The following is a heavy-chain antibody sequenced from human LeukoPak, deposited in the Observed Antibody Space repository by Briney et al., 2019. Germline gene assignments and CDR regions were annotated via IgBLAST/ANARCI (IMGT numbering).Heavy chain of an antibody. Sequence: GGSLRLSCAASGFTFSSYSMNWVRQAPGKGLEWVSYISSSGSTIYYADSVKGRFTISRDNAKNSLYLQMNSLRAEDTAVYYCARDYYDSSGYYYFDYWGQGTLVTVSS. D-gene: IGHD3-22*01. V-gene: IGHV3-48*04. J-gene: IGHJ4*02. CDR1: GFTFSSYS. CDR2: ISSSGSTI. CDR3: ARDYYDSSGYYYFDY.